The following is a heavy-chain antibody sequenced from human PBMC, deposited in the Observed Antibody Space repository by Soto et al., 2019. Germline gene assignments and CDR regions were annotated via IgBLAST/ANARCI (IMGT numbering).Heavy chain of an antibody. CDR1: GFTFSSYG. CDR3: ASEYCSGGRCCYYGMDV. Sequence: QVQLVESGGGVVQPGRSLRLSCAASGFTFSSYGMHWVRQAPGKGLEWVAVIWYDGSNKYYADSVKGRFTISRDNSKNTLYLQMNSLRAEDTAVYYCASEYCSGGRCCYYGMDVWGQGTKVTVSS. CDR2: IWYDGSNK. D-gene: IGHD2-15*01. J-gene: IGHJ6*01. V-gene: IGHV3-33*01.